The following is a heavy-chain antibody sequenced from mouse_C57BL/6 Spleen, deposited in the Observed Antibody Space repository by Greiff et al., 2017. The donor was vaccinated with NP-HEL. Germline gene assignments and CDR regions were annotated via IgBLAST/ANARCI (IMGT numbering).Heavy chain of an antibody. CDR1: GYAFSSYW. CDR3: ARSGTTVVAPFAY. CDR2: IYPGDGDT. Sequence: VQLQQSGAELVKPGASVKISCKASGYAFSSYWMNWVKQRPGKGLEWIGQIYPGDGDTNYNGKFKGKATLTADKSSSTAYMQLSSLTSEDSAVYFCARSGTTVVAPFAYWGQGTLVTVSA. D-gene: IGHD1-1*01. V-gene: IGHV1-80*01. J-gene: IGHJ3*01.